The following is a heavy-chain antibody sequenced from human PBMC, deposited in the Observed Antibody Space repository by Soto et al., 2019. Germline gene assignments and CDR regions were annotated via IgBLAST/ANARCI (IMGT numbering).Heavy chain of an antibody. CDR3: AGDLGVYGGYYVDY. CDR2: YYNSRST. V-gene: IGHV4-30-4*01. D-gene: IGHD4-17*01. Sequence: SETLSLTCTVSGGSISSDDYYLSWIRHPPGKGLEFIRYYYNSRSTYNPPLLKRRVTISVKTSKHQFSLQLSAVTAADTAVYYGAGDLGVYGGYYVDYWGQGTPVTVSS. CDR1: GGSISSDDYY. J-gene: IGHJ4*02.